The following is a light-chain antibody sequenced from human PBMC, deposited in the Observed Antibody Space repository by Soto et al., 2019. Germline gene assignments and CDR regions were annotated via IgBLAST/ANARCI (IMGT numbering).Light chain of an antibody. Sequence: EIVLTQSPATLSAFPGDRVTLSCRASQALNTRLAWYQHKPGQAPRLLIYLTSNRAAGVPARSSAWGSETDFTLTISDVEPEDFAVYYCHQRQSWPRTFGQGTKVDI. CDR1: QALNTR. CDR3: HQRQSWPRT. V-gene: IGKV3-11*01. CDR2: LTS. J-gene: IGKJ1*01.